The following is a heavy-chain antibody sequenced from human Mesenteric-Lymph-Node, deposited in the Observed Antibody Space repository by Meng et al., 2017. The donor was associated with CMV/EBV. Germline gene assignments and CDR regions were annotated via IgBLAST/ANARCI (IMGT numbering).Heavy chain of an antibody. Sequence: GGSLRLSCAASGFTFSSYAMHWVRQAPGKGLEYVSAISSNGGSTYYADSVKGRFTISRDNSKNTLYLQMNSLRAEDTAVYYCARVRSWYRDPYFDYWGQGTLVTVSS. D-gene: IGHD6-13*01. CDR2: ISSNGGST. J-gene: IGHJ4*02. CDR3: ARVRSWYRDPYFDY. CDR1: GFTFSSYA. V-gene: IGHV3-64*02.